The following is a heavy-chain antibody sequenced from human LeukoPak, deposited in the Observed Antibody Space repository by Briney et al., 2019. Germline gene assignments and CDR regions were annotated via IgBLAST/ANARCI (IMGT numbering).Heavy chain of an antibody. D-gene: IGHD1-26*01. CDR2: IYTSGST. V-gene: IGHV4-4*07. Sequence: SETLSLTCTVSGGSISSYYWSWIRQPAGKGLEWIGRIYTSGSTNYNASLKSGVSMSVDTSKNQFSLKLSSVTAADTAVFYCARANSGSYREFDYWGQGTLVTVSS. J-gene: IGHJ4*02. CDR3: ARANSGSYREFDY. CDR1: GGSISSYY.